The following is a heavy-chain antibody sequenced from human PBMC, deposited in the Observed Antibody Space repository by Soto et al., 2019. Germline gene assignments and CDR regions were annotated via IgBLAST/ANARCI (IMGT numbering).Heavy chain of an antibody. J-gene: IGHJ6*02. CDR1: GGSISSYY. CDR2: ISSSSSYT. Sequence: LSLTCTVSGGSISSYYWSWIRQAPGKGLEWVSYISSSSSYTNYADSVKGRFTISRDNAKNSLYLQMNSLRAEDTAVYYCARVSSGYFQYYYYGMDVWGQGTTVPVSS. V-gene: IGHV3-11*05. CDR3: ARVSSGYFQYYYYGMDV. D-gene: IGHD3-22*01.